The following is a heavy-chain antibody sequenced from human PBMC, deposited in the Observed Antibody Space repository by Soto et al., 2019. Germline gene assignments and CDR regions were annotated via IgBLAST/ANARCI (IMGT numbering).Heavy chain of an antibody. CDR2: ISGSGGST. CDR3: AKGHSSGPFDY. V-gene: IGHV3-23*01. Sequence: GGSLRLSCAASGFTYTRYSMSWVRQAPGKGLEWVSAISGSGGSTYYADSVKGRFTISRDNSKNTLYLQMNSLRAEDTAVYYCAKGHSSGPFDYWGQGTLVTVSS. CDR1: GFTYTRYS. J-gene: IGHJ4*02. D-gene: IGHD6-19*01.